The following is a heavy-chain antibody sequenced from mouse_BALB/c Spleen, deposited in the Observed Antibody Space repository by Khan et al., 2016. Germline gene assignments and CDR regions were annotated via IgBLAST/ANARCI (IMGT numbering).Heavy chain of an antibody. CDR2: IDPANGNT. CDR1: GFNIKDTY. Sequence: VQLQQSGAELVKPGASVKLSCTASGFNIKDTYMHWVKQRPEQGLEWIGRIDPANGNTKYDPMFQGQATITADTSSNTAYLQLSSLTSEDTAGYYCANWDWYFDVWGAGTTVTVSS. V-gene: IGHV14-3*02. CDR3: ANWDWYFDV. D-gene: IGHD4-1*01. J-gene: IGHJ1*01.